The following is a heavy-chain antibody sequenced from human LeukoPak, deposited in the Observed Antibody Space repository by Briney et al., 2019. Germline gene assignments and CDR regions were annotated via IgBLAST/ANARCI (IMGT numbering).Heavy chain of an antibody. D-gene: IGHD5-18*01. Sequence: ASVRVSCTASGYTFTSYGISWVRQAPGQGREWMGWISADNGNTNYAQKLQGRVTMTTDTSTSTAYMELRSLRSADPAVYYCAQHSQGYSLHWGQGTLVTVSS. V-gene: IGHV1-18*01. CDR1: GYTFTSYG. CDR3: AQHSQGYSLH. CDR2: ISADNGNT. J-gene: IGHJ4*02.